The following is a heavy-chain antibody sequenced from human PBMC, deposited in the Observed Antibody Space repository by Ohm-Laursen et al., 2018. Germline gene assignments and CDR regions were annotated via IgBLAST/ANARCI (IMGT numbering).Heavy chain of an antibody. CDR1: GFTFSSYD. CDR2: IGTTGDT. J-gene: IGHJ6*02. Sequence: SLRLSCAASGFTFSSYDMHWVRQATGKGLEWISGIGTTGDTNYPDSVRGRFTVSRENAKNSLYLQMNSLRAEDTAVYYCAKSQGRVYYNGMDVWGQGTTVTVSS. V-gene: IGHV3-13*01. CDR3: AKSQGRVYYNGMDV. D-gene: IGHD2-15*01.